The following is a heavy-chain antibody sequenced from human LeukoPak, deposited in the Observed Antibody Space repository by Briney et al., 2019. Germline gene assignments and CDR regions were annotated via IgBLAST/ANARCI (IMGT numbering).Heavy chain of an antibody. CDR1: GYSFTSYW. CDR3: ARRGQLLLRENAFDI. Sequence: GESLKISCKGSGYSFTSYWIGWVRQMPGKGLEWMGIIYPGDSDTRYSPSFQGQVTISADKSISTAYLQWSSLKASDTAMYYCARRGQLLLRENAFDIWGQGTMVTVSS. D-gene: IGHD2-2*01. J-gene: IGHJ3*02. CDR2: IYPGDSDT. V-gene: IGHV5-51*01.